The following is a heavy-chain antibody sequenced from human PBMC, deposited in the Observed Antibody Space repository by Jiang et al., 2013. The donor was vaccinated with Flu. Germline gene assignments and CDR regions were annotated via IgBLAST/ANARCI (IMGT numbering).Heavy chain of an antibody. CDR3: ARVGRTYYDSSGYYPF. D-gene: IGHD3-22*01. V-gene: IGHV4-39*01. Sequence: GSGLVKPSETLALTCTVSGVSINGNSYYWGWIRQTPGKGLEWIGTIFSDGRTYYKAALKTRLTMSMDTSKNQFSLMLTSVTAADTAVYYCARVGRTYYDSSGYYPFWGQGILVTVSS. CDR1: GVSINGNSYY. CDR2: IFSDGRT. J-gene: IGHJ4*02.